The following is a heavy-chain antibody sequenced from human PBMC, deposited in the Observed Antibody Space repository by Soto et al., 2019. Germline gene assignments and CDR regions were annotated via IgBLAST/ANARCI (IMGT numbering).Heavy chain of an antibody. D-gene: IGHD4-17*01. CDR1: GFTFSSYA. CDR3: ARSDGDYADYYYYYMDV. Sequence: EVQLVESGGGLVQPGGSLRLSCAASGFTFSSYAMHWVRQAPGKGLEYVSAISSNGGSTYYANSVKGRFTISRDNSENTLYLQMGSLRAEDMAVYYCARSDGDYADYYYYYMDVWGKGTTVTVSS. J-gene: IGHJ6*03. CDR2: ISSNGGST. V-gene: IGHV3-64*01.